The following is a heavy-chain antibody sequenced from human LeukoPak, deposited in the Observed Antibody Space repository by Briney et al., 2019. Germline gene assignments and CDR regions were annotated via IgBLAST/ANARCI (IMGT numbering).Heavy chain of an antibody. CDR1: GYTFTGYY. CDR3: ARVGGTSSFDP. V-gene: IGHV1-46*01. CDR2: INPSGGST. Sequence: ASVKVSCKAPGYTFTGYYIHWVRQAPGQGLEWMGIINPSGGSTIYAEKFQGRVTMTRDTSTSTVYMELSSLRSEDTAVYYCARVGGTSSFDPWGQGTLVTVSS. D-gene: IGHD1-1*01. J-gene: IGHJ5*02.